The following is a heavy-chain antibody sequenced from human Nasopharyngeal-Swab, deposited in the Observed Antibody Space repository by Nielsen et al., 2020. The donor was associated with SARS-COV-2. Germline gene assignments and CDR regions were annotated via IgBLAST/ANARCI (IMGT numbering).Heavy chain of an antibody. CDR3: ARERIGRPGSGGVDKDY. D-gene: IGHD3-10*01. Sequence: WVRQAPGQGLEWMGRIIPILGIANYAQKFQGRVTITADKSTSTAYMELSSLRSEDTAVYYCARERIGRPGSGGVDKDYWGQGTLVTVSS. J-gene: IGHJ4*02. CDR2: IIPILGIA. V-gene: IGHV1-69*04.